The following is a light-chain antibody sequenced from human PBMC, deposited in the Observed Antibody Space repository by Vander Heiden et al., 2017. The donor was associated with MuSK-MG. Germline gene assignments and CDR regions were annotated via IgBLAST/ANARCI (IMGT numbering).Light chain of an antibody. CDR2: GAS. J-gene: IGKJ1*01. CDR3: QQSSRTMWT. V-gene: IGKV1-39*01. Sequence: DIQMTQSPSSLSASVGDRVTMTCRASQSVTRALNWYRQKPGKAPQLLIYGASNLQKGVPSRFSGSGSGTEFTLTISDLQPDDVASYYCQQSSRTMWTFGQGNKVEVQ. CDR1: QSVTRA.